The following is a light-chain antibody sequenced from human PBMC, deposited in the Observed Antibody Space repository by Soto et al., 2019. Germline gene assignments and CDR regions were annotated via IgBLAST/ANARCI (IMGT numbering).Light chain of an antibody. CDR2: AAS. CDR1: QSVSST. V-gene: IGKV3-15*01. Sequence: EIVMTQSPATLSVSPGERATLFCRASQSVSSTLAWYQQKPGQAPRLLIYAASTRATGFPARFSGSGSGTEFTLTISSLQSEDFANYYCQQYDTYFRYTFGQGTKLDIK. CDR3: QQYDTYFRYT. J-gene: IGKJ2*01.